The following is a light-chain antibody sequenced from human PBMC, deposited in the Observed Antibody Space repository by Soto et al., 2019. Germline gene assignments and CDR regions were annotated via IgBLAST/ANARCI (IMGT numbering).Light chain of an antibody. Sequence: EIVLTQSPATLSLSPGERATLSCRASQSISNFLAWYQQKPGQAPRLLIYDASKRATDIPDRFIGGGSGTAFTLTNSSLEPEDFAVYYCHQRSNWPPFTFGGGTKVEI. V-gene: IGKV3-11*01. J-gene: IGKJ4*01. CDR3: HQRSNWPPFT. CDR1: QSISNF. CDR2: DAS.